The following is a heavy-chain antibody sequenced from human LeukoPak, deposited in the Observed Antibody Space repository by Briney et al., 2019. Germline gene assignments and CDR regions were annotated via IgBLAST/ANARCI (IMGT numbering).Heavy chain of an antibody. CDR3: AREEDIVVVPAAMHY. D-gene: IGHD2-2*01. J-gene: IGHJ4*02. CDR1: GFTFSSYW. CDR2: IKQDGSEK. V-gene: IGHV3-7*03. Sequence: GSLRLSCAASGFTFSSYWMSWVRQAPGKGLEWVANIKQDGSEKYYVDSVKGRFTISRDNAKNSLYLQMNSLRAEDTAVYYCAREEDIVVVPAAMHYWGQGTLVTVSS.